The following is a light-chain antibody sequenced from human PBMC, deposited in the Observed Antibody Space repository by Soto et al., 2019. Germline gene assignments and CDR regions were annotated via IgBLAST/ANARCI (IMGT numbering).Light chain of an antibody. CDR1: QSISSE. Sequence: EIVMTQSPATLSVSPGESATLSCRASQSISSELAWYQQKPGQPPRLLIYGASTRATGIPARFTGSGSGSDFTLTSISLQSEDFAVYYCPHGHYWSLTSGQGTRLEV. CDR2: GAS. CDR3: PHGHYWSLT. J-gene: IGKJ2*01. V-gene: IGKV3-15*01.